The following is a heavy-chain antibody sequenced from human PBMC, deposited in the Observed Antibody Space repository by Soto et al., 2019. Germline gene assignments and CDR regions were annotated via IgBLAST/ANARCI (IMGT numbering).Heavy chain of an antibody. J-gene: IGHJ4*02. CDR2: INAGNGNT. V-gene: IGHV1-3*01. CDR3: ARGSGYYYWDDY. Sequence: ASVKVSCKASGYTFTEYALHWVRQAPGQSLEWMGWINAGNGNTKYSQKVQGRVTITRDTSASTAYMELSSLRSEDTAVYSCARGSGYYYWDDYWGQGTLVTVSS. D-gene: IGHD3-22*01. CDR1: GYTFTEYA.